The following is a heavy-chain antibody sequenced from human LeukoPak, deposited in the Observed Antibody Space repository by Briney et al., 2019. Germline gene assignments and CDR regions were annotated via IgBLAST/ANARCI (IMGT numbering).Heavy chain of an antibody. Sequence: SETLSLTCTVSGGSISSYYWSWIRQPPGKGLEWIGYIYYSGSTNYNPSLKSRVTISVDTSKNQFSLKQSSVTAADTAVYYCARSNYGSGSYLYYGMDVWGQGTTVTVSS. CDR3: ARSNYGSGSYLYYGMDV. D-gene: IGHD3-10*01. J-gene: IGHJ6*02. CDR1: GGSISSYY. CDR2: IYYSGST. V-gene: IGHV4-59*01.